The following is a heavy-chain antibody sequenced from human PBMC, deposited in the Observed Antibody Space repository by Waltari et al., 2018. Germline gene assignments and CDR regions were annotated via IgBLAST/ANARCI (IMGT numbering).Heavy chain of an antibody. CDR1: GGTFSSYT. CDR2: INPYNGNT. D-gene: IGHD4-17*01. CDR3: ARGTTADGAPVPRYFNL. V-gene: IGHV1-18*01. Sequence: QVQLVQSGAEVKKPGSSVKVSCKASGGTFSSYTISWVRQAPGQGLEWMGWINPYNGNTDYAQKFQGRVTMTTDTSTSTAYMDLRSLRSDDTAVYYCARGTTADGAPVPRYFNLWGRGTLVTVSS. J-gene: IGHJ2*01.